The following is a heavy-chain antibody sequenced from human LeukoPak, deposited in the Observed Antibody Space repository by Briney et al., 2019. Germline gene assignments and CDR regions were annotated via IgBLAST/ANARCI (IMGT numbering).Heavy chain of an antibody. CDR2: LANSGGST. CDR3: AKASYGDRYRRVWFDP. V-gene: IGHV3-23*01. CDR1: GFTFSNYA. D-gene: IGHD1-26*01. J-gene: IGHJ5*02. Sequence: PGGSLRLSCAASGFTFSNYAMGWVRQAPGKGLEWVSVLANSGGSTFYADSVKGRFTTSRDNSKDTLYLQMNSLRAEDTALYYCAKASYGDRYRRVWFDPWGQGTLVTVSS.